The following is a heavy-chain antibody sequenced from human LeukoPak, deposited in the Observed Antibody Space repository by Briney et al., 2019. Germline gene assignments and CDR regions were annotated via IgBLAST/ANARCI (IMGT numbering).Heavy chain of an antibody. CDR2: IYSGGST. CDR3: ASTFYGDPPPY. D-gene: IGHD4-17*01. J-gene: IGHJ4*02. V-gene: IGHV3-66*01. Sequence: GGSLRLSCAASGFIFSSYNMSWVRQAPGKGLEWVSVIYSGGSTYYADSVKGRFTISRDNSKNTLYLQMNSLRAEDTAVYYCASTFYGDPPPYWGQGTLVTVSS. CDR1: GFIFSSYN.